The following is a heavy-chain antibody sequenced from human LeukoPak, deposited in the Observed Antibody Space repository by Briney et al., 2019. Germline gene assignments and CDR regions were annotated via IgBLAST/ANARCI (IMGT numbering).Heavy chain of an antibody. D-gene: IGHD6-19*01. J-gene: IGHJ4*02. CDR3: ARGIAVPAMGVHFDY. Sequence: GGSLRLSCAASDFTFSNHWMSWVRQAPGKGLEWVANIKEDGSEKHYVDSVEGRFTISRDNPKKSLYLQMNSLRAEDTAVYYCARGIAVPAMGVHFDYWGQGTLVTVSS. CDR2: IKEDGSEK. CDR1: DFTFSNHW. V-gene: IGHV3-7*05.